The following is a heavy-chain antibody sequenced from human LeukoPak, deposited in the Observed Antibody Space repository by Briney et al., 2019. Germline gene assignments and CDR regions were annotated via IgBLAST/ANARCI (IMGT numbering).Heavy chain of an antibody. J-gene: IGHJ3*02. CDR1: GFTFSSYW. D-gene: IGHD3-3*01. CDR2: IKQDGSEK. CDR3: ARRLRFLEWSEFRAAFDI. V-gene: IGHV3-7*01. Sequence: GGSLRLSCAASGFTFSSYWMSWVRQAPGKGLEWVAHIKQDGSEKYYVDSVKGRFTISRDNAKNSLYLQMNSLRAEDTAVYYCARRLRFLEWSEFRAAFDIWGQGTMVTVSS.